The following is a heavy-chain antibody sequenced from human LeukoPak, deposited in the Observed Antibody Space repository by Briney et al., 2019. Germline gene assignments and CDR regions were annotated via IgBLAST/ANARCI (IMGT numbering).Heavy chain of an antibody. CDR2: INHSGST. D-gene: IGHD3-3*01. CDR1: GGSFSGYY. V-gene: IGHV4-34*01. J-gene: IGHJ5*02. CDR3: ARAIFGVVIIPNWFDP. Sequence: KPSETLSLTCAVSGGSFSGYYWSWIRQPPGKGLEWIGEINHSGSTNYNPSLKSRVTISVDTSKNQFSLKLSSVTAADTAVYYCARAIFGVVIIPNWFDPWGQGTLVTVSS.